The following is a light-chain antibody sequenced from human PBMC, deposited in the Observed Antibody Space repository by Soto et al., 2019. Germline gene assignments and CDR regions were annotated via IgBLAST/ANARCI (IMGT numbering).Light chain of an antibody. CDR2: DVS. Sequence: QSALTQPASVSGSPGQSITISCTGTRSDVGGYNYVSWYQQHPGKAPKLMIYDVSNRPSGVSNRFSGSKSGNTASLTISGLQAEDEADYYCSSYTSSSHVVFGGGTKLTVL. CDR3: SSYTSSSHVV. CDR1: RSDVGGYNY. V-gene: IGLV2-14*01. J-gene: IGLJ2*01.